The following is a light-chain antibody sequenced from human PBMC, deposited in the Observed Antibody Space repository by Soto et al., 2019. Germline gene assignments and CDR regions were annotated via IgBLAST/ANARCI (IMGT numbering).Light chain of an antibody. CDR1: QSVSSN. V-gene: IGKV3-15*01. Sequence: EIVMTQSPATLSVSPGERATLSYRASQSVSSNLAWYQQNPGQAPRLLIYGASTRATGIPARFSGSGSGTEFTLTISSMQSEDFAVYYCQHYNNWPLEFTFGQGTKLEIK. CDR2: GAS. J-gene: IGKJ2*01. CDR3: QHYNNWPLEFT.